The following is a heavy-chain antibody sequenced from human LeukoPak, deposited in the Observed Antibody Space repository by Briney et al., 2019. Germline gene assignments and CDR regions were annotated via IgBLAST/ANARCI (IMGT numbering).Heavy chain of an antibody. Sequence: PSETLSLTCTVSGGSISSGGYYWSWIRQHPGKGLEWIGYIYYSGSTYYNPSLKSRVTISVDTSKNQFSLKLSSVTAADTAVYYCARGNPLYCSGGSCYSIDPWGQGTLVTVSA. CDR3: ARGNPLYCSGGSCYSIDP. CDR1: GGSISSGGYY. J-gene: IGHJ5*02. V-gene: IGHV4-31*03. D-gene: IGHD2-15*01. CDR2: IYYSGST.